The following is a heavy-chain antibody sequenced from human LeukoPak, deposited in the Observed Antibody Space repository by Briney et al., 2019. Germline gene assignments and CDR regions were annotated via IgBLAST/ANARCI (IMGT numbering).Heavy chain of an antibody. CDR1: GFTFSSFA. CDR3: AKGDNSGYEAIGASDI. Sequence: PGGSLRLSCAASGFTFSSFAMIWVRQAPGKGLEWVSANRASGGSTYNADSVKGRFTISRDNSRNTVSLQMSSLRAEDTAVYYCAKGDNSGYEAIGASDIWGQGTMVTVSS. V-gene: IGHV3-23*01. J-gene: IGHJ3*02. D-gene: IGHD5-12*01. CDR2: NRASGGST.